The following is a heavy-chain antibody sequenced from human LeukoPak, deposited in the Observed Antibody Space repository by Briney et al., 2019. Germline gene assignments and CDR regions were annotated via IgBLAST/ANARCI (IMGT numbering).Heavy chain of an antibody. CDR3: ARGGYYGSGSDDAFHI. Sequence: SETLSLTCTVSGGSISSYYWSCIRQPPGKGLGWIGSIYYSGSTNYNPSLKSRVTISIDTSKNQFSLKLSSVTAADTAVYYCARGGYYGSGSDDAFHIRGQGTMVTVSS. CDR1: GGSISSYY. J-gene: IGHJ3*02. CDR2: IYYSGST. D-gene: IGHD3-10*01. V-gene: IGHV4-59*01.